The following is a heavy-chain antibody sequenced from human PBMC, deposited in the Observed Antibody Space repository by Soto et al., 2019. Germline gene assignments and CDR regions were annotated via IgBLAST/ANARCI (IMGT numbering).Heavy chain of an antibody. D-gene: IGHD2-2*01. Sequence: PSETLSLTCTVSGGSISSYYWSWIRQPPGKGLEWIGYIYYSGSTNYNPSLKSRVTISVDTSKNQFSLKLSSVTAADTAVYYCARVLIVVVPAATYYYGMDVWGQGTTVTVSS. J-gene: IGHJ6*02. V-gene: IGHV4-59*01. CDR3: ARVLIVVVPAATYYYGMDV. CDR1: GGSISSYY. CDR2: IYYSGST.